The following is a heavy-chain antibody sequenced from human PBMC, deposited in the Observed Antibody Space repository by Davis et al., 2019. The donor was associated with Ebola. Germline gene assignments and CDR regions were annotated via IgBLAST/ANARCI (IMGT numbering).Heavy chain of an antibody. CDR2: LSGSGGST. D-gene: IGHD2-21*02. CDR1: GFTFSNAW. CDR3: AKDTATIWFDV. V-gene: IGHV3-23*01. J-gene: IGHJ3*01. Sequence: PGGSLRLSCAASGFTFSNAWMSWVRQAPGKGLEWVSSLSGSGGSTYYADSVKGRFIISRDNSRNTLYLQMNGLRVEDTAMYYCAKDTATIWFDVWGQGTMVTVSS.